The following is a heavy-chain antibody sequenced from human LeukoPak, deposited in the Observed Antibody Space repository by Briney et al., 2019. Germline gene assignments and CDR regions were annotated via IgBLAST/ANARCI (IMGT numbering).Heavy chain of an antibody. CDR3: ARVRLSNNWFDP. J-gene: IGHJ5*02. D-gene: IGHD3-16*02. V-gene: IGHV1-2*02. CDR1: GYTFTGYH. CDR2: INPNSGGT. Sequence: ASVKVSCKASGYTFTGYHMHWVRQAPGQGLEWMGWINPNSGGTNYAQKFQGRVTMTRDTSISTAYMELSRLRSGDTAVYYCARVRLSNNWFDPWGQGTLVTVSS.